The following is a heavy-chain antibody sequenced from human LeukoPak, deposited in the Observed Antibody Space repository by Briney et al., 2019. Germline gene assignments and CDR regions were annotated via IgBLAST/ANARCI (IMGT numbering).Heavy chain of an antibody. CDR3: ARHGSGWTFDY. CDR1: GGSVRSYY. Sequence: PSETLSLTCTVSGGSVRSYYWSWLRQPPGKGLEGLGYLYYSWSPNFNPFLKSRVPLSLDTSKNQFSLNLSYVTAADTAVYYCARHGSGWTFDYGGQGTQVPVSS. CDR2: LYYSWSP. D-gene: IGHD6-19*01. V-gene: IGHV4-59*08. J-gene: IGHJ4*02.